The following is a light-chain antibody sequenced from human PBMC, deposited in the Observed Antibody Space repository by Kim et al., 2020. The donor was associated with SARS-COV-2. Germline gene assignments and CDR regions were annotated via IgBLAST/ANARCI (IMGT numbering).Light chain of an antibody. V-gene: IGLV3-9*01. CDR1: NMGSKN. CDR2: RDS. J-gene: IGLJ3*02. CDR3: QVWDSSTWV. Sequence: SVALGQTARITCGGNNMGSKNVHWYQQKPGQAPVLVIYRDSNRPSGIPERFSGSKSGNTATLTISRAQAGDEADYYCQVWDSSTWVFGGGTQLTVL.